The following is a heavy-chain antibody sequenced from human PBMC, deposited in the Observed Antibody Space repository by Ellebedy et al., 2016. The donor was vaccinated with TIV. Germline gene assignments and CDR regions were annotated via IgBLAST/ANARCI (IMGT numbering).Heavy chain of an antibody. D-gene: IGHD4-11*01. CDR2: ISSSSSAI. CDR3: ARATVTTEFNYYYGLDV. Sequence: PGGSLRLSCVASGFIASSYSMNWVRQAPGKGLEWVSYISSSSSAIYYIDSVKGRFTISRDNAKNSLYLQMNSLRDEDTAVYYCARATVTTEFNYYYGLDVWGQGTTVTVSS. J-gene: IGHJ6*02. CDR1: GFIASSYS. V-gene: IGHV3-48*02.